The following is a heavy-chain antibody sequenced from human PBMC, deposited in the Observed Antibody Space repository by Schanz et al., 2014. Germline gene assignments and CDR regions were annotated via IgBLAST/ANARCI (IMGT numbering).Heavy chain of an antibody. CDR1: GFTVNTNY. J-gene: IGHJ6*02. CDR2: MYINSGST. D-gene: IGHD1-26*01. CDR3: ARDMTSMGESGFCYYGMDV. V-gene: IGHV3-53*01. Sequence: EVQLVESGGGLIQPGGSLRLSCAVSGFTVNTNYMSWVRQAPGKGLEWISSMYINSGSTQYADSVKGRFIISRDSSKNTLFLQMNSLRAEDTAVYFCARDMTSMGESGFCYYGMDVWGQGTTDTVSS.